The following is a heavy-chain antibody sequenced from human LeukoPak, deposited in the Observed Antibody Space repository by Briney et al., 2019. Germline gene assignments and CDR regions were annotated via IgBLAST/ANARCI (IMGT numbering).Heavy chain of an antibody. CDR1: GGSISSHY. V-gene: IGHV4-59*11. CDR2: IFYSGGT. J-gene: IGHJ4*02. Sequence: SETLSLTCTVSGGSISSHYWTWIRQPPGKGLEWIGYIFYSGGTSYNPSLMRRVTISVDTSNNQFSLKLSSVTAADTAVYYCARGQDPIIAVIDYWGQGTLVTVSS. D-gene: IGHD6-19*01. CDR3: ARGQDPIIAVIDY.